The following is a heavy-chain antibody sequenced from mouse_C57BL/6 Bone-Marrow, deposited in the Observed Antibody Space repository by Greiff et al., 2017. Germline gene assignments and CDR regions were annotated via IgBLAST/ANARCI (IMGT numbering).Heavy chain of an antibody. Sequence: EVKLMESGGGLVKPGGSLKLSCAASGFTFSSYAMSGVRLTPEKRLEWVATISDGGSYTYYPDNVKGRFTISRDNAKNNLYLQTSHLKYEETAMYYCARDLYGSSYQFAYWGQGTLVTVAA. CDR3: ARDLYGSSYQFAY. CDR2: ISDGGSYT. J-gene: IGHJ3*01. D-gene: IGHD1-1*01. V-gene: IGHV5-4*01. CDR1: GFTFSSYA.